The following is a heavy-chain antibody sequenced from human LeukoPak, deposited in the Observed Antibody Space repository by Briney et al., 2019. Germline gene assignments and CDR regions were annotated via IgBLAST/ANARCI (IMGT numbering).Heavy chain of an antibody. V-gene: IGHV3-66*01. J-gene: IGHJ6*02. CDR2: IYSGGST. D-gene: IGHD3-22*01. Sequence: GGSLRLFCAASGFTVSSNYMSWVRQAPGKGLEWVSVIYSGGSTYYADSVKGRFTISRDNSKNTLYLQMNSLRAEDTAVYYCARESVYYYDSSGYYAYYYYGMDVWGQGTTVTVSS. CDR3: ARESVYYYDSSGYYAYYYYGMDV. CDR1: GFTVSSNY.